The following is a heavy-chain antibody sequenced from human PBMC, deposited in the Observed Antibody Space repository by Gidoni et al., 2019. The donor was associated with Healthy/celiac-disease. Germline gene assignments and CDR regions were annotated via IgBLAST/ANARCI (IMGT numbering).Heavy chain of an antibody. J-gene: IGHJ6*03. V-gene: IGHV3-7*01. Sequence: EVQLVESGGGLVQPGGSLRLSCAASGFTFRSYWMSWVRQAPGKGLEWVANIKQDGSEKYYVDSVKGRFTISRDNAKNSLYLQMNSLRAEDTAVYYCASHPTIFGAIPVYYYYMDVWGKGTTVTVSS. CDR2: IKQDGSEK. CDR3: ASHPTIFGAIPVYYYYMDV. CDR1: GFTFRSYW. D-gene: IGHD3-3*01.